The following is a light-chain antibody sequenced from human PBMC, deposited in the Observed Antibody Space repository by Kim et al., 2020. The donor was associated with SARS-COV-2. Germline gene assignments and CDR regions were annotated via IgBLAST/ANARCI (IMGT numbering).Light chain of an antibody. CDR3: GAWDDSLSGVV. Sequence: QSVLTQPPSASGTPGQRVTISCSGSSSNIGSNYVYCYQQLPGTAPKLLIYRNNQRPSGVPDRFSGSKSGTSASLAISGLRSEDEADYYCGAWDDSLSGVVFGGGTNLTVL. CDR1: SSNIGSNY. CDR2: RNN. J-gene: IGLJ2*01. V-gene: IGLV1-47*01.